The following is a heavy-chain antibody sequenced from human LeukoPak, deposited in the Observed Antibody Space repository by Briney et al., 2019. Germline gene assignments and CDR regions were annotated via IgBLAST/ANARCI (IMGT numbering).Heavy chain of an antibody. V-gene: IGHV4-59*01. D-gene: IGHD1-26*01. Sequence: SETLSLTCTVSGGSISSYYWSWIRQPPGKGLEWIGYIYYSGSTNYNPSLKSRVTISVDTSKNQFSLKLSSVTAADTAVYYCARGGGGSYYGDLDYWGQGTLVTVSS. CDR3: ARGGGGSYYGDLDY. CDR1: GGSISSYY. J-gene: IGHJ4*02. CDR2: IYYSGST.